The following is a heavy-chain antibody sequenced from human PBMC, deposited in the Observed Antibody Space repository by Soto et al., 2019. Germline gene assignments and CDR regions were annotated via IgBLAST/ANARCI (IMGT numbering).Heavy chain of an antibody. Sequence: QVQLQESGPGLVKPSQTLSLTCTVSGASISSGDYYWSWIRQPPGKGLEWIGYIYYSGSTYYNPFLMSRVAGSVNPSTNQCSLKLNSVTVADTAVYYCARSASGRYDMDVWGQGTKVTVSS. J-gene: IGHJ6*02. CDR3: ARSASGRYDMDV. CDR2: IYYSGST. V-gene: IGHV4-30-4*01. CDR1: GASISSGDYY. D-gene: IGHD3-10*01.